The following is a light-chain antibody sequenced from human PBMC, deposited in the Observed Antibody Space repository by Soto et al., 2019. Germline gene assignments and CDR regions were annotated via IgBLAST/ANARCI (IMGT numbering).Light chain of an antibody. V-gene: IGLV2-14*01. Sequence: QSALTQPASVSGTPGQSITISCTGTSSDVGGYNYVSWYQQHPAKAPKLMIYDVSNRPSGVSNRFSGSKSGNTASLTISGLQAEDEAYYYCSSYTSSSTVVFGGGTQLTVL. CDR3: SSYTSSSTVV. CDR1: SSDVGGYNY. CDR2: DVS. J-gene: IGLJ2*01.